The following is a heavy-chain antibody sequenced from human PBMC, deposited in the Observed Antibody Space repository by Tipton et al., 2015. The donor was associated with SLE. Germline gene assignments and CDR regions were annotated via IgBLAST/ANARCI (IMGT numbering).Heavy chain of an antibody. CDR2: INPDGGST. D-gene: IGHD5-12*01. V-gene: IGHV1-46*01. Sequence: QSGAEVKKPGASVKVSCKASGYTFTGYGVHWVRQAPGQGLEWMGIINPDGGSTTYAQNFQGRLTMTRDTSTSTVYMELTSLTFEDTAVYFCARRGSSGSFDSWGQGILVTVSS. CDR3: ARRGSSGSFDS. CDR1: GYTFTGYG. J-gene: IGHJ4*02.